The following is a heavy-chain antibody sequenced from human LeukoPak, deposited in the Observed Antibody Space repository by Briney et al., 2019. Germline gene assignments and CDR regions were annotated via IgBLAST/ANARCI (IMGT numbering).Heavy chain of an antibody. CDR2: ISYDGSNK. Sequence: PGGSLRLSCAASGFTLSSYGMHWVRQAPGKGLEWVAVISYDGSNKYYADSVKGRFTISRDNSKNTLYLQMNSLRAEDTAVYYCAKGGIAVAGTFFDYWGQGTLVTVSS. J-gene: IGHJ4*02. D-gene: IGHD6-19*01. V-gene: IGHV3-30*18. CDR1: GFTLSSYG. CDR3: AKGGIAVAGTFFDY.